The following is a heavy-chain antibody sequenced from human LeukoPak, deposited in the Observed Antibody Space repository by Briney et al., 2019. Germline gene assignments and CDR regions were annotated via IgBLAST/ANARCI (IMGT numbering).Heavy chain of an antibody. V-gene: IGHV4-59*11. CDR2: IYYSGST. D-gene: IGHD3-3*01. J-gene: IGHJ5*02. Sequence: SETLSLTCTVSGGSISSHYWSWIRQPPGKGLEWIGYIYYSGSTNYNPSFKSRVTISVHTSKNQSSLKLSSVTAADTAVYSCAREGSPLHDFWSGYTFDPWGQGTLVTVSS. CDR3: AREGSPLHDFWSGYTFDP. CDR1: GGSISSHY.